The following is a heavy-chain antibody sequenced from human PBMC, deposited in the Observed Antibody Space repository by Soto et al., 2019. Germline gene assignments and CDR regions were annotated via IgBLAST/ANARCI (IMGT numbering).Heavy chain of an antibody. CDR3: ARDRGGYCSSTSCYPFDP. CDR2: ISSSSSYI. J-gene: IGHJ5*02. V-gene: IGHV3-21*01. CDR1: GLTFSSYS. D-gene: IGHD2-2*01. Sequence: GGSLRLSCAASGLTFSSYSMNWVRQAPGKGLEWVSSISSSSSYIYYADSVKGRFTISRDNAKNSLYLQMNSLRAEDTAVYYCARDRGGYCSSTSCYPFDPWGQGTLVTVSS.